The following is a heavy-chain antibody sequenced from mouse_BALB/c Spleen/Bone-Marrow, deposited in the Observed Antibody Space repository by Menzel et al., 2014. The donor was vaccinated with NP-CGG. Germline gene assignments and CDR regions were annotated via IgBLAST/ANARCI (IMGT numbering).Heavy chain of an antibody. J-gene: IGHJ3*01. Sequence: VQLQQSGAELVKPGASVKLSCTASGFNIKDTYMHWVKQRPEQGPEWIGRIDPANGNTKYDPKFQGKVTITADTSSNTAYLQLSSLTSEDTAVYYCALYYYGSSGFAYWGQGTLVTVSA. V-gene: IGHV14-3*02. CDR1: GFNIKDTY. D-gene: IGHD1-1*01. CDR3: ALYYYGSSGFAY. CDR2: IDPANGNT.